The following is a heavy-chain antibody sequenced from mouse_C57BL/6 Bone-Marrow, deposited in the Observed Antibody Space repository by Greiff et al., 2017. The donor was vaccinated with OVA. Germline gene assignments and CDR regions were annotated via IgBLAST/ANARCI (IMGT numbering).Heavy chain of an antibody. Sequence: QVHVKQPGAELVMPGASVKLSCKASGYTFTSYWMHWVKQRPGQGLEWIGEIDPSDSYTNYNQKFKGKSTLTVNKSSSTAYMQLSSLTSEDSAVYYCARGREGDYWGQGTTLTVSS. CDR2: IDPSDSYT. V-gene: IGHV1-69*01. J-gene: IGHJ2*01. CDR1: GYTFTSYW. D-gene: IGHD6-1*01. CDR3: ARGREGDY.